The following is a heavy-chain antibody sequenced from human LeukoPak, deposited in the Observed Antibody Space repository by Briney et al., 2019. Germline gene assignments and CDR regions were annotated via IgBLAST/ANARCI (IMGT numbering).Heavy chain of an antibody. Sequence: PSDTLSLTCTVSGGSIGTYYWTWIRQPPGKRLEWIGYIYYSGSTAYNPSLKSRVTISVDTSKNQFSLKLSSVTAADTAVYYCASSPLPIYWGQGTLVTVSS. CDR3: ASSPLPIY. CDR2: IYYSGST. CDR1: GGSIGTYY. V-gene: IGHV4-59*01. J-gene: IGHJ4*02.